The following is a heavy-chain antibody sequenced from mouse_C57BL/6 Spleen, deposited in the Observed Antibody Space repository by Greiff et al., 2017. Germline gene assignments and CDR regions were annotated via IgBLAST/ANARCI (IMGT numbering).Heavy chain of an antibody. CDR3: ARGDLVYYYGSSYN. D-gene: IGHD1-1*01. Sequence: QVQLQQPGAELVKPGASVKLSCKASGYTFTSYWMHWVKQRPGQGLEWIGMIHPNSGSTNYNEKFKSKATLTVDKSSSTAYMQLSSLTSEDSAVYYCARGDLVYYYGSSYNWGQGTTLTVSS. J-gene: IGHJ2*01. V-gene: IGHV1-64*01. CDR2: IHPNSGST. CDR1: GYTFTSYW.